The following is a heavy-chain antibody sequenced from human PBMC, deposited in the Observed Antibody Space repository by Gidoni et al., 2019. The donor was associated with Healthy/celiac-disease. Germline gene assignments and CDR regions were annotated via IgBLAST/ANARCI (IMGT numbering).Heavy chain of an antibody. D-gene: IGHD1-26*01. Sequence: QVQLVESGGGVVQPGRSLRLSCAASGFTFSSYAMHWVRQAPGKGLEWVAVISYDGSHKYYADSVKGRFTISRDNSKNTLYLQMNSRRAEDTAVYYCAREVGKVGATSPLDYWGQGTLVTVSS. J-gene: IGHJ4*02. V-gene: IGHV3-30-3*01. CDR3: AREVGKVGATSPLDY. CDR2: ISYDGSHK. CDR1: GFTFSSYA.